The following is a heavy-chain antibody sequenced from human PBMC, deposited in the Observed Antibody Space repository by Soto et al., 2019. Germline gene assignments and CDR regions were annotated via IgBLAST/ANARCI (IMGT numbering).Heavy chain of an antibody. CDR2: IWRDGKKK. V-gene: IGHV3-33*01. J-gene: IGHJ4*02. CDR3: ARDRGSNDPIDY. D-gene: IGHD1-1*01. CDR1: GFTFKNYG. Sequence: QVQLVESGGGVVQPGRSLRLSCAASGFTFKNYGMHWVRQAPGKGLEWVSVIWRDGKKKYYADSMKGRFTVSRDDTRNTLYLQMNNLEVEDTAVYYCARDRGSNDPIDYWGQGTLVTVSS.